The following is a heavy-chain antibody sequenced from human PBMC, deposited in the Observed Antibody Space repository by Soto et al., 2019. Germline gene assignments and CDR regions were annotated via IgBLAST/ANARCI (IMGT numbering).Heavy chain of an antibody. D-gene: IGHD3-22*01. Sequence: GASVKVSCKTSGYRFSDYGISWVRQAPGQGLEWLGWISPYSDETKYAHIAQGRVYMSIDRSTRTAYMDLRSLRSDDTAVYFCARGGYYDSSGSRNYHYYGMNVWGQGTTVTVSS. J-gene: IGHJ6*02. CDR2: ISPYSDET. CDR3: ARGGYYDSSGSRNYHYYGMNV. CDR1: GYRFSDYG. V-gene: IGHV1-18*01.